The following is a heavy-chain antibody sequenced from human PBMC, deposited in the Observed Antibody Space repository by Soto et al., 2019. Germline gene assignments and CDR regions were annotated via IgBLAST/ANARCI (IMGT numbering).Heavy chain of an antibody. CDR1: GGSISSSSYH. D-gene: IGHD6-13*01. Sequence: SETLSLTCTVSGGSISSSSYHWGWIRQPPGKGLEWIGSIDYSGTTFYNASLNSRVTISADTSKNQFSLKLSSVTAADTALYYCERRTTTAGGWLDSWGQGALVTVSS. CDR2: IDYSGTT. CDR3: ERRTTTAGGWLDS. V-gene: IGHV4-39*01. J-gene: IGHJ5*01.